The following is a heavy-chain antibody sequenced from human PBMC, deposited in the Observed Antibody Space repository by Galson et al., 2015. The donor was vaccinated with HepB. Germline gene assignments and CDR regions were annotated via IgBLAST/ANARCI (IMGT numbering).Heavy chain of an antibody. CDR3: ATSDSSGYYYGPDAFDI. D-gene: IGHD3-22*01. J-gene: IGHJ3*02. CDR1: GYTLTELS. CDR2: FDPEDGET. V-gene: IGHV1-24*01. Sequence: SVKVSCKVSGYTLTELSMHWVRQAPGKGLEWMGGFDPEDGETIYAQKFQGRVTMTEDTSTGTAYMEPSSLRSEDTAVYYCATSDSSGYYYGPDAFDIWGQGTMVTVSS.